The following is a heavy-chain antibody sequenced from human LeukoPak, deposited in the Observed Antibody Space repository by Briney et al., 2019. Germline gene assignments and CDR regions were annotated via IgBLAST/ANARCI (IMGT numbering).Heavy chain of an antibody. CDR2: IRYSVCP. J-gene: IGHJ4*02. V-gene: IGHV4-59*08. D-gene: IGHD6-13*01. CDR3: ARVAYSSSRYGRDY. Sequence: SETLSLTCTVSCGSPSTYYWSWLRQPPGKGLEWIAYIRYSVCPNYRPSFRSRVTISIDTSKNQCSLKLNSVTAAGTAVYYCARVAYSSSRYGRDYWGQGTLVTVSS. CDR1: CGSPSTYY.